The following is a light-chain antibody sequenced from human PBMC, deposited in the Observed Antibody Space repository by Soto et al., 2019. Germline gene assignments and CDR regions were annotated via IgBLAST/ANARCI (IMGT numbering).Light chain of an antibody. V-gene: IGKV3-15*01. J-gene: IGKJ3*01. CDR1: QSVSSN. CDR2: GAS. CDR3: QQYGSSLFT. Sequence: EIVMTQSPATLSVSPGERATLSCRASQSVSSNLAWYQQKPGQAPRLLIYGASTRATGIPARFSGSGSGTEFTLTMSSLQSEDFAVYYCQQYGSSLFTFGPGTKVDFK.